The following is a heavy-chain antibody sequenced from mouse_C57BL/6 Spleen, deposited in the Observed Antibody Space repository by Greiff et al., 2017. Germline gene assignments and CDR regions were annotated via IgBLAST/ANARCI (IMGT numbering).Heavy chain of an antibody. CDR3: ARELGHFDY. CDR1: GFTFSSYG. Sequence: EVQVVESGGDLVKPGGSLKLSCAASGFTFSSYGMSWVRQTPDKRLEWVATISSGGSYTYYPDSVKGRFTISRDNAKNTLYLQMSSLKSEDTAMYYCARELGHFDYWGQGTTLTVSS. D-gene: IGHD4-1*01. V-gene: IGHV5-6*01. CDR2: ISSGGSYT. J-gene: IGHJ2*01.